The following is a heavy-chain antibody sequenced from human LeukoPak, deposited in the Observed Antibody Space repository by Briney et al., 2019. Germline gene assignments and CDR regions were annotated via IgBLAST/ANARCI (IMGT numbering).Heavy chain of an antibody. D-gene: IGHD3-10*01. J-gene: IGHJ4*02. CDR3: ARDKGGSGTGIDY. V-gene: IGHV1-2*02. CDR2: INPNSGGT. CDR1: GYTFTSYG. Sequence: GASVKVSCKASGYTFTSYGISWVRQAPGQGLEWMGWINPNSGGTNYAQKFQGRVTMTRDTSISTAYMELSRLRSDDTAVYYCARDKGGSGTGIDYWGQGTLVTVSS.